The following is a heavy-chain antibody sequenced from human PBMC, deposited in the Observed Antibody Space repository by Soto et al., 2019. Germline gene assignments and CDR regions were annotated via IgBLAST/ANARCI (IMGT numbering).Heavy chain of an antibody. Sequence: SETLSLTCAVYGGSFSGYYWSLIRQPPGKGLEWIGEINHSGSTNYNPSLKSRVTISVDTSKNQFSLKLSSVTAADTAVYYCARGSDRGYYDFWSGYSNFDYWGQGTLVTVSS. CDR1: GGSFSGYY. V-gene: IGHV4-34*01. J-gene: IGHJ4*02. D-gene: IGHD3-3*01. CDR3: ARGSDRGYYDFWSGYSNFDY. CDR2: INHSGST.